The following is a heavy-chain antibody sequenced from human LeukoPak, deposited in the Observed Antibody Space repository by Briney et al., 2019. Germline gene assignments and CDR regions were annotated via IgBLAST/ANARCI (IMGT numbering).Heavy chain of an antibody. CDR3: AKCILTGYYAFDY. V-gene: IGHV3-53*01. D-gene: IGHD3-9*01. J-gene: IGHJ4*02. CDR1: GFTVSSNY. CDR2: IYSGGST. Sequence: GGSLRLSCAASGFTVSSNYMSWVRQAPGKGLEWVSVIYSGGSTYYADSVKGRFTISRDNSKNTLYLQMNSLRAEDTAVYYCAKCILTGYYAFDYWGQGTLVTVSS.